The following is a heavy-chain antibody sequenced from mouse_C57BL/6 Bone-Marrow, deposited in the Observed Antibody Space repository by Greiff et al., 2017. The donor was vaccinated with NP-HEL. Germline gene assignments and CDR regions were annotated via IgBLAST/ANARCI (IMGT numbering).Heavy chain of an antibody. CDR2: ISSGGSYT. D-gene: IGHD2-12*01. J-gene: IGHJ1*03. V-gene: IGHV5-6*02. CDR3: ARRGYSPYWYFDV. CDR1: GFTFSSYG. Sequence: DVKLVESGGDLVKPGGSLKLSCAASGFTFSSYGMSWVRQTPDKRLEWVATISSGGSYTYYPDSVKGRFTISRDNAKNTLYLQMSSLKSEDTAMYYCARRGYSPYWYFDVWGTGTTVTVSS.